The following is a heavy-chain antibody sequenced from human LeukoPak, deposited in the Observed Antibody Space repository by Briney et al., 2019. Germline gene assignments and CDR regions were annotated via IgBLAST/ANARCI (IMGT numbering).Heavy chain of an antibody. Sequence: SETLSLTCTVSGGSISGHFWNWIRQPPGKGLEWIGYIHYSGDTNYNRSLKSRVAISVDTSKNQFSLKLSSVTAADTAVYYCASLQSPDSSSNDWFDPWGQGTLVTVSS. CDR3: ASLQSPDSSSNDWFDP. CDR1: GGSISGHF. J-gene: IGHJ5*02. V-gene: IGHV4-59*11. CDR2: IHYSGDT. D-gene: IGHD6-6*01.